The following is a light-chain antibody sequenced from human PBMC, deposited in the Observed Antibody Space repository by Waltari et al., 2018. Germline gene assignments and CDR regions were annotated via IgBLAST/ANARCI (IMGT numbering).Light chain of an antibody. CDR3: QQFDDVPIT. Sequence: DIQMTQSPSSLSASVGDRVTITCQASQDISNFLNWYQQKPGGAPKLLIYESTNLETLVPSRFSAIGSGTYFTVTISSLQPEDIGTYYCQQFDDVPITFGQGTRLDIK. CDR1: QDISNF. CDR2: EST. V-gene: IGKV1-33*01. J-gene: IGKJ5*01.